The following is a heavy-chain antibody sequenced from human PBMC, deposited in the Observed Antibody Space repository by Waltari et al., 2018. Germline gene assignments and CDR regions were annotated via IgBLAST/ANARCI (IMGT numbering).Heavy chain of an antibody. D-gene: IGHD3-22*01. CDR2: IYTSGST. Sequence: EVQLVETGGGLIQPGGSLRLSCAASGFTVSRNYMNWVRQAPGKGLEWVSVIYTSGSTYYADSVKGRFTISRDVSKNTLYLQMNSLRGEDTAVYYCARDGGLHYDSSGSSEYLQDWGQGTRSPSPQ. CDR3: ARDGGLHYDSSGSSEYLQD. CDR1: GFTVSRNY. V-gene: IGHV3-53*02. J-gene: IGHJ1*01.